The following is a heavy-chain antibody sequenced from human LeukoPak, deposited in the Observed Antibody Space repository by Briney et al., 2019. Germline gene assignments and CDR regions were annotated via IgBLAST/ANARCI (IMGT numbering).Heavy chain of an antibody. J-gene: IGHJ3*02. CDR2: IRGDGGDT. CDR3: AAEHDGFDI. V-gene: IGHV3-74*01. CDR1: GFTFDDFS. Sequence: GGSLRLSCVACGFTFDDFSMHWVRQTPGKGLEWVSSIRGDGGDTTYADSVKGRFTISRDNAKNTLYLQMNSLRADDTAVYYCAAEHDGFDIWGQGTMVTVFS.